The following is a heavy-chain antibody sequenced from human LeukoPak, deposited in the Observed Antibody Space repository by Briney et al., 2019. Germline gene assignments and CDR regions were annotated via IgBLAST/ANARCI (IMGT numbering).Heavy chain of an antibody. J-gene: IGHJ3*02. CDR3: ARRRDYYESRGYCAFDI. Sequence: PSETLSLTRNVSGDSISRDYWTWIRQPPGKGLEWIGNIYYSGSTNYNPSLKSRVTMSVDTSKNQFSLKLNSVTAADTAVYYCARRRDYYESRGYCAFDIWGHGTMVTVSS. CDR2: IYYSGST. CDR1: GDSISRDY. V-gene: IGHV4-59*01. D-gene: IGHD3-22*01.